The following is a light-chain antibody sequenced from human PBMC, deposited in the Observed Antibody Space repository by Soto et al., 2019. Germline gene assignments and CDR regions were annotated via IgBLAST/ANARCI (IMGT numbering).Light chain of an antibody. CDR2: SAS. V-gene: IGKV1-12*01. CDR1: QGISNW. J-gene: IGKJ4*01. Sequence: DIQMTQSPSSVSASVGDRVTITCRASQGISNWLAWYQQQPGKAPKLLIYSASTLQSGVPSRFSGGGAGTHFALIISSLQPEDFATYYCQQTNTFFPLSCGGGTKVEIK. CDR3: QQTNTFFPLS.